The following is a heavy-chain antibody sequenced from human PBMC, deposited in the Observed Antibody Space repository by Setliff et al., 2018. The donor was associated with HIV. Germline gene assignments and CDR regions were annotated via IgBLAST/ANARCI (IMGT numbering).Heavy chain of an antibody. CDR3: ARARLLGGFLS. J-gene: IGHJ5*02. V-gene: IGHV4-59*01. D-gene: IGHD7-27*01. Sequence: SETLSLTCSVSGDSIGTYYWNWIRQTPGMRLEWIGFFYYGGSTDYNPALENRVAISVDTSRNRVSLKMTSVTAADTAVYYCARARLLGGFLSWGRGALVTVSS. CDR1: GDSIGTYY. CDR2: FYYGGST.